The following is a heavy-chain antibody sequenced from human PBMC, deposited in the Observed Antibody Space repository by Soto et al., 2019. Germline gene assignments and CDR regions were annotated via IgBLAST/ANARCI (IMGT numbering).Heavy chain of an antibody. J-gene: IGHJ4*02. CDR1: GFSFSGYF. D-gene: IGHD4-4*01. V-gene: IGHV3-7*03. Sequence: XVSLRLTCEACGFSFSGYFMSWVRQAPGKGLGWVADIKHDGSVQYYVDSVKGRFTISRDNAKKLLYLQMNGLRAEDTALHYCATATYSNAWYRFDLCGQGTLVTVSS. CDR3: ATATYSNAWYRFDL. CDR2: IKHDGSVQ.